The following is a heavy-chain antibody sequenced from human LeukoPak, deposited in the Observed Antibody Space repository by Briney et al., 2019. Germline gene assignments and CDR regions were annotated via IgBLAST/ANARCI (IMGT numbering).Heavy chain of an antibody. V-gene: IGHV1-69*04. D-gene: IGHD6-19*01. CDR2: IIPILGIA. CDR3: AREKTYSSGYSYYYSYGMDV. J-gene: IGHJ6*02. Sequence: GASVKVSCKASGGTFSSYAISWVRQAPGQGLEWMGRIIPILGIANYAQKFQGRVTITADKSTSTAYMELSSLRSEDTTVYCCAREKTYSSGYSYYYSYGMDVWGQGTTVTVSS. CDR1: GGTFSSYA.